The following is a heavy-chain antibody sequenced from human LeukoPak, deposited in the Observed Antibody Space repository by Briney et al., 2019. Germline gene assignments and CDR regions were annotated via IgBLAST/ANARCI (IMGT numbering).Heavy chain of an antibody. V-gene: IGHV1-2*02. D-gene: IGHD3-10*01. J-gene: IGHJ3*02. Sequence: ASVKVSCKASGYTFTGCYMHWVRQAPGQGLEWMGWINPNSGGTNYAQKFQGRVTMTRDTSISTAYMELSRLRSDDTAVYYCASFRKVRGVILPRDAFDIWGQGTMVTVSS. CDR1: GYTFTGCY. CDR2: INPNSGGT. CDR3: ASFRKVRGVILPRDAFDI.